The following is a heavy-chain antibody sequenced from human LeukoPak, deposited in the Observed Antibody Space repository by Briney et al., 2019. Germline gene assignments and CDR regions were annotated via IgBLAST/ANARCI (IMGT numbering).Heavy chain of an antibody. V-gene: IGHV3-21*01. Sequence: GGSLRLSCAASGFTFRSYSMNWVRQAPGKGLEWVSAIDPSSTYIYYADSVKGRFTISRDNAKNSLYLQMNSLRAEDTAVYYCARDAGITGTTDLDYWGQGTLVTVSS. CDR1: GFTFRSYS. D-gene: IGHD1-7*01. CDR3: ARDAGITGTTDLDY. CDR2: IDPSSTYI. J-gene: IGHJ4*02.